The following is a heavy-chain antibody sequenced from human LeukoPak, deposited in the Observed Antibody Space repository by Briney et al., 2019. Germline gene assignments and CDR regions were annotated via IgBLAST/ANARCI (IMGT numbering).Heavy chain of an antibody. V-gene: IGHV3-53*01. Sequence: PGGSLRLSCSASGFTFSTYNMNWVRQAPGKGLEWVALIHSGGSTYYADSVKGRFTISRDNSKNTMYLQMNSLRAEDTAVYYCARDYGSGSYYTDYWGQGTLVTVSS. D-gene: IGHD3-10*01. CDR3: ARDYGSGSYYTDY. J-gene: IGHJ4*02. CDR1: GFTFSTYN. CDR2: IHSGGST.